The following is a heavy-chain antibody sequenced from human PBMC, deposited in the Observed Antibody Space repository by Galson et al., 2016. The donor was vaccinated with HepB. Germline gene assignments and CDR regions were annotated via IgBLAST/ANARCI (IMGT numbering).Heavy chain of an antibody. CDR1: GFTFSVYS. D-gene: IGHD2-2*01. V-gene: IGHV3-21*01. CDR3: ARGTGAASWYPLDY. J-gene: IGHJ4*02. Sequence: SLRLSCAASGFTFSVYSMTWVRQAPGKGLEWVSSITSTSTFIYYTDSVKGRFTISRDNAKNSLYLQMNSLRADETAVYYCARGTGAASWYPLDYWGQGTQVTVSS. CDR2: ITSTSTFI.